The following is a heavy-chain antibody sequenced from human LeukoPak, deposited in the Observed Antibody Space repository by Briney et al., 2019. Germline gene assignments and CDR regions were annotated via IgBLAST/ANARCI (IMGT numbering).Heavy chain of an antibody. CDR2: INWNGGST. J-gene: IGHJ3*02. CDR1: GFTFDVYG. D-gene: IGHD6-19*01. V-gene: IGHV3-20*04. Sequence: GGSLRLSCAASGFTFDVYGMSWVPHAPGKGLGWVSGINWNGGSTGYADSVKGGFTISRDNAKNSLYLQMNSLRAEDTALYYCARVLSSGWSGAFDIWGQGTMVTVSS. CDR3: ARVLSSGWSGAFDI.